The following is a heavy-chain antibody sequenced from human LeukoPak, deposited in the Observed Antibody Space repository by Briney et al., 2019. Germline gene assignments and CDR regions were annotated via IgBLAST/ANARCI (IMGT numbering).Heavy chain of an antibody. CDR2: ITAYNDNT. Sequence: ASVKVSCKASGYTFTSYGISWVRQAPGQGLEWMGWITAYNDNTNYAQKLQGRVTMTTDTSTSTAYMELRSLRSDDTAVYYCARESVLIAAAGTSGDYWGQGTLVTVSS. J-gene: IGHJ4*02. CDR1: GYTFTSYG. CDR3: ARESVLIAAAGTSGDY. D-gene: IGHD6-13*01. V-gene: IGHV1-18*01.